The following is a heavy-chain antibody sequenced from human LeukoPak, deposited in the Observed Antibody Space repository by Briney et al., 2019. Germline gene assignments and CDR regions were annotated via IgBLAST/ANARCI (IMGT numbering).Heavy chain of an antibody. CDR3: VRDWDHFDFDS. CDR2: IKGDCCHR. V-gene: IGHV3-74*01. Sequence: GGSLRLSCAASGFTFSNYWMHWVRQSPGKGLVWGSRIKGDCCHRINADSVKARFSISRDNAKNTMYLQMKSLRAEDTAVYYCVRDWDHFDFDSWGQGTLVTVSS. J-gene: IGHJ5*01. CDR1: GFTFSNYW. D-gene: IGHD3-9*01.